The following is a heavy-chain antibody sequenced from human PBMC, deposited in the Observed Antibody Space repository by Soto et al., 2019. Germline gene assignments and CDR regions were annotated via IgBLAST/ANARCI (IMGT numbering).Heavy chain of an antibody. Sequence: SETLSLTCAVYGGSFSGYCWSWIRQPPVNGLEWIGEINHSGSTNYNPSLKSRVTISVDTSKNQFSLKLSSVTAADTAVYYCARGGYSYGRLYYYYGMDVWGQGTTVTVSS. D-gene: IGHD5-18*01. J-gene: IGHJ6*02. CDR2: INHSGST. CDR1: GGSFSGYC. CDR3: ARGGYSYGRLYYYYGMDV. V-gene: IGHV4-34*01.